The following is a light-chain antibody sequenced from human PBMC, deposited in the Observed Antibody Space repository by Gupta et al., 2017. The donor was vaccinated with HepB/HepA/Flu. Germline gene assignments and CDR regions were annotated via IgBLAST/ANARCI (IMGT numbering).Light chain of an antibody. CDR2: DVN. J-gene: IGLJ1*01. V-gene: IGLV2-14*03. CDR1: SSDVGTYKS. Sequence: QSALTQPASVPGSPGQSITISCTGTSSDVGTYKSVSWYQQHPGKAPKLIIYDVNNRPSGVSTRFSGSKSGNTASLTISGLQAEDEADYYCSSYTTSSTQVFGTGPKVTVL. CDR3: SSYTTSSTQV.